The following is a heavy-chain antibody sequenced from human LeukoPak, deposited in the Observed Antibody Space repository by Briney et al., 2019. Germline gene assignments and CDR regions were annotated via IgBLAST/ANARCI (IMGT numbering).Heavy chain of an antibody. CDR2: INWNGGGT. V-gene: IGHV3-20*04. J-gene: IGHJ4*02. CDR3: ARWELSGRVMERLSWIDH. D-gene: IGHD3-16*02. Sequence: GGSLRLSCAASGFTFDDFGMTWVRQAPGKGLEWVSGINWNGGGTGDADSVKGRFTISRDNAKKILYLQMNSLRVEDTAVYYCARWELSGRVMERLSWIDHWGQGALVTVSS. CDR1: GFTFDDFG.